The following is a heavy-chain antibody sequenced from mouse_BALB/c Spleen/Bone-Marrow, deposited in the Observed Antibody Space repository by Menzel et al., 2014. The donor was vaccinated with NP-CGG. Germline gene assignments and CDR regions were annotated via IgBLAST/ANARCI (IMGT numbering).Heavy chain of an antibody. D-gene: IGHD2-3*01. V-gene: IGHV5-4*02. CDR2: ISDGGSYT. CDR3: ARVSNDYFDY. Sequence: DVKLVESGGGLVKPGGSLKLSCAASGFTFSDYYMYWVRQTPEKRLEWVATISDGGSYTYYPDSVKGRFTISRDNAKNNLYLQMSSLKSEDTAMYYCARVSNDYFDYWGQGTTLTVSS. CDR1: GFTFSDYY. J-gene: IGHJ2*01.